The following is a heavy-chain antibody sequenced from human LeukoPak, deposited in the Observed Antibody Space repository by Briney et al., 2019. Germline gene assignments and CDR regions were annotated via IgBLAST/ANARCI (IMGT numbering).Heavy chain of an antibody. Sequence: ASVKVSCKASGYTFTSYAMNWVRQAPGQGLEWMGWINTNTGNPTYAQGFTGRFVFSLDTSVSTAYLQISSLKAEDTAVYYCAKAGTQDEENYYYYYYMDVWGKGTTVTVSS. V-gene: IGHV7-4-1*02. CDR3: AKAGTQDEENYYYYYYMDV. D-gene: IGHD1-1*01. CDR2: INTNTGNP. J-gene: IGHJ6*03. CDR1: GYTFTSYA.